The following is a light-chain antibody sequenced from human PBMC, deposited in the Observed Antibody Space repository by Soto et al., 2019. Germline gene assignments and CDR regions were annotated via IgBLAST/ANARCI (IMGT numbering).Light chain of an antibody. J-gene: IGKJ1*01. CDR1: QSVSRC. CDR3: QQYDKYST. CDR2: DAS. V-gene: IGKV1-5*01. Sequence: DIQMTQSPSSLSASVGDRATLTCRASQSVSRCLAWYQQKPGKAPRLLIYDASTLQGGVPSRFSGRGSGTEFTLTVTSLQPEDFASYFCQQYDKYSTFGHGTKVDIK.